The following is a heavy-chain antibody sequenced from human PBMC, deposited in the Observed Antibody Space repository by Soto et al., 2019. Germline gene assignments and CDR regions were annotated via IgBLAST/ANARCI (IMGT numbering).Heavy chain of an antibody. CDR3: ATGGMRYFEH. CDR1: GFIFSDYY. D-gene: IGHD2-15*01. J-gene: IGHJ1*01. Sequence: QVQLVESGGGLVKPGGSLRLSCAASGFIFSDYYMSWLRQAPGKGPEWVSYISNSGNTKSYADSVKGRFTISRDNAKNSLYLQLNSRRAEDTAVYYCATGGMRYFEHWGQGTLVTVSS. CDR2: ISNSGNTK. V-gene: IGHV3-11*01.